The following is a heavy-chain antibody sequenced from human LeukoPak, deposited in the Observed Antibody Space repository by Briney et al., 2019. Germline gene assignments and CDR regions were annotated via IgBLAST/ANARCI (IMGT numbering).Heavy chain of an antibody. Sequence: PSQTLSLTCTVSGGSISSGSYYWSWIRQPAGKGLEWIGRIYTSGSTNYNPSLKSRVTISVDTSKNQFSLKLSSVTAADTAVYYCARVTGYSSSWVDYWGQGTLVTVSS. CDR3: ARVTGYSSSWVDY. CDR2: IYTSGST. V-gene: IGHV4-61*02. D-gene: IGHD6-13*01. CDR1: GGSISSGSYY. J-gene: IGHJ4*02.